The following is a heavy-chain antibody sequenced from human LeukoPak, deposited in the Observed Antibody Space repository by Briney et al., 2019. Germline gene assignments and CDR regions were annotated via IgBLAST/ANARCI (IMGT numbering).Heavy chain of an antibody. D-gene: IGHD2-21*01. V-gene: IGHV4-61*08. Sequence: SETLSLTCTVSGGSVSSADYYWSWIRHPPGKALEWIGYIYHTGSNNYKYSLKSRVTISLDTSKNRFSLRLTSVTAADTAVYYCARAYSGEALDYWGQGTLVTVSS. J-gene: IGHJ4*02. CDR3: ARAYSGEALDY. CDR2: IYHTGSN. CDR1: GGSVSSADYY.